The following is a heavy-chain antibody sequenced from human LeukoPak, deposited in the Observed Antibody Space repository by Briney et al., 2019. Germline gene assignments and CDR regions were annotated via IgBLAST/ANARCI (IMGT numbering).Heavy chain of an antibody. CDR1: GGSISSDY. D-gene: IGHD3-9*01. CDR2: ISYSGST. CDR3: ARGALRYSPAAFDI. V-gene: IGHV4-59*01. J-gene: IGHJ3*02. Sequence: SETLSLTCTVSGGSISSDYWSWIRQTPGRGLLWIGCISYSGSTSYNPSLKSRVPISVDTSKSQFSLKRSSVTAADTAVYYCARGALRYSPAAFDIWGQGTMVTVSS.